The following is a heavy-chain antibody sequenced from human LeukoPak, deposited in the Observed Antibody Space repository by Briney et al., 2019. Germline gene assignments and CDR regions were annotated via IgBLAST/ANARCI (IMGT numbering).Heavy chain of an antibody. CDR1: GGTFSSYA. J-gene: IGHJ4*02. CDR2: IIPIFGTA. V-gene: IGHV1-69*05. CDR3: ARDEGTTGTKKPHFFDY. Sequence: ASVKVSCKASGGTFSSYAISWVRQAPGQGLEWMGGIIPIFGTANYAQKFQGRVTITTDESTSTAYMELSSLRSEDTAVYYCARDEGTTGTKKPHFFDYWGQGTLVTVSS. D-gene: IGHD1-1*01.